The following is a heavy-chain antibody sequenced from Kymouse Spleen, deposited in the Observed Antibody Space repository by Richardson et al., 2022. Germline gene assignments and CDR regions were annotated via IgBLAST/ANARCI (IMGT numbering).Heavy chain of an antibody. V-gene: IGHV3-15*01. Sequence: EVQLVESGGGLVKPGGSLRLSCAASGFTFSNAWMSWVRQAPGKGLEWVGRIKSKTDGGTTDYAAPVKGRFTISRDDSKNTLYLQMNSLKTEDTAVYYCTTSYYDFWSGYCDYWGQGTLVTVSS. CDR1: GFTFSNAW. CDR3: TTSYYDFWSGYCDY. D-gene: IGHD3-3*01. J-gene: IGHJ4*02. CDR2: IKSKTDGGTT.